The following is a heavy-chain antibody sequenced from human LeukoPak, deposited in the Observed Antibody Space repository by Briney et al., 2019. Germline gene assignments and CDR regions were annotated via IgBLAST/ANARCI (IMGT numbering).Heavy chain of an antibody. J-gene: IGHJ5*02. Sequence: ASVKVSCKASGYTFTSYDINWVRQATGQGLEWMGWMNPNSGNTGYAQKFQGRVTMTRNTSISTAYMELSSLRPEDTAVYYCARLDIVVVPDATRFDPWGQGTLVTVSS. D-gene: IGHD2-2*03. CDR3: ARLDIVVVPDATRFDP. V-gene: IGHV1-8*01. CDR1: GYTFTSYD. CDR2: MNPNSGNT.